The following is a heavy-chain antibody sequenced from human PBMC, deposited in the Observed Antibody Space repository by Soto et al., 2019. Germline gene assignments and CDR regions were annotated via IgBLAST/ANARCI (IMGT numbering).Heavy chain of an antibody. V-gene: IGHV1-69*12. CDR3: TRCAIRYHSIGFYLGIDGMDV. Sequence: QVQLVQSGAEVKKPESSVRVSCKASGGTFNNYAITWVRQSPGQGLEWMGGTIPMFGTTNYAEKFQGRVTITEYESTNTAYMELRSLRSEDTAVYYCTRCAIRYHSIGFYLGIDGMDVWGQGTTVIVSS. J-gene: IGHJ6*02. CDR1: GGTFNNYA. CDR2: TIPMFGTT. D-gene: IGHD3-22*01.